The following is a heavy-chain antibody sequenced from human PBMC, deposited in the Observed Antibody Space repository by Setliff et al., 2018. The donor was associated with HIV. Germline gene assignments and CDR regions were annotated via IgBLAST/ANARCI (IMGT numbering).Heavy chain of an antibody. CDR1: GFIFSEHY. CDR3: ARDVGGFTVFAVPRGGFDP. V-gene: IGHV3-11*01. D-gene: IGHD3-3*01. Sequence: GSLRLSCAASGFIFSEHYMSWIRQAPGKGLEWVSYISSGGTILHYADSVKGRFTISRDNAKNSLYLQMNSLRAEDTAVYYCARDVGGFTVFAVPRGGFDPWGQGTLVTVSS. J-gene: IGHJ5*02. CDR2: ISSGGTIL.